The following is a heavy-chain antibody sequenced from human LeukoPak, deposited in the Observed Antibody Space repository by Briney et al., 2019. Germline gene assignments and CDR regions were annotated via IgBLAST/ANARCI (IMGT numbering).Heavy chain of an antibody. CDR3: IRDFRSADL. J-gene: IGHJ5*02. Sequence: GGSLRLSCVASGFTFSNYWMHWVRRPPGKGLVWVSRVYVDGRTTNYADSVKGRFTISRDNAKNTVYLEMNSLSVEDTATYYCIRDFRSADLWGQGTLVTVTS. V-gene: IGHV3-74*01. CDR2: VYVDGRTT. CDR1: GFTFSNYW.